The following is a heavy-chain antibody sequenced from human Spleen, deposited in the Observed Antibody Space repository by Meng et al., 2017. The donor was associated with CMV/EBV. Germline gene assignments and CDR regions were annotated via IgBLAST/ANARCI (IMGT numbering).Heavy chain of an antibody. V-gene: IGHV3-20*04. D-gene: IGHD2-2*01. J-gene: IGHJ4*02. CDR1: GFTFDDYG. CDR2: INWNGGST. Sequence: GGSLRLSCEISGFTFDDYGMSWVRQAPGKGLEWVSGINWNGGSTGYADSVKGRFTISRDNAKNSLYLQMNSLRAEDTALYYCARGSGLVVPAALSDYWGQGTLVTVSS. CDR3: ARGSGLVVPAALSDY.